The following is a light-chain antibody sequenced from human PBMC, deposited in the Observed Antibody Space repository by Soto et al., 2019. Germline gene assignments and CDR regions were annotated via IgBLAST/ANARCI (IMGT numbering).Light chain of an antibody. CDR2: DAS. V-gene: IGKV3-11*01. CDR3: QQRSNWPST. Sequence: EIVLTQSPATLSLSPGERATLSCRASQSVSSYLALYQQKPGQAPRLLIYDASNRATGIPARFSGSGSGTDFTPTITSLEPEDFAVYYCQQRSNWPSTFGGGTKVEIK. CDR1: QSVSSY. J-gene: IGKJ4*01.